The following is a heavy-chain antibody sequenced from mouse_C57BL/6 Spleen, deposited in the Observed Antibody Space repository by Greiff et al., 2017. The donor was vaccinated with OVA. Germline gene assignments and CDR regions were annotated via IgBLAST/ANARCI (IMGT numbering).Heavy chain of an antibody. CDR1: GYTFTEYP. Sequence: QVQLQQSGAELVKPGASVKLSCKASGYTFTEYPIHWVKQRSGQGLEWIGWFYPGSGSLKYNEKFKDKATLTADKSSSTVYMEHRRLTTEDSAVYVCARHEDDGSRGYFDFWGTGTTVTVSS. CDR3: ARHEDDGSRGYFDF. D-gene: IGHD1-1*01. CDR2: FYPGSGSL. V-gene: IGHV1-62-2*01. J-gene: IGHJ1*03.